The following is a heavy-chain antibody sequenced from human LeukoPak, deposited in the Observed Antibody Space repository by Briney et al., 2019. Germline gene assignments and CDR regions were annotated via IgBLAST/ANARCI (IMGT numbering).Heavy chain of an antibody. CDR2: ISGSGGIT. V-gene: IGHV3-23*01. Sequence: GGSLRLSCAASGFTFSTYGMSWVRQAPGKGLEWVSGISGSGGITYYADSVKGRFTISRDNSKNTLYLQMNSLRAEDTAVYYCARDESITIFGVVIPNYYYYYGMDVWGQGTTVTVSS. CDR3: ARDESITIFGVVIPNYYYYYGMDV. CDR1: GFTFSTYG. D-gene: IGHD3-3*01. J-gene: IGHJ6*02.